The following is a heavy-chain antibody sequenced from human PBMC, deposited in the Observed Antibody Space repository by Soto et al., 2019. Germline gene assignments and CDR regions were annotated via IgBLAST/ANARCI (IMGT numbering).Heavy chain of an antibody. D-gene: IGHD3-10*01. CDR2: IYYSGST. CDR3: ARAGPFYGSGSYYANNWFDP. J-gene: IGHJ5*02. Sequence: SETLSLTCTVSGGSISSYYWSWIRQPPGKGLEWIGYIYYSGSTNYNPSLKSRVTISVDTSKNQFSLKLSSVTAADTAVYYCARAGPFYGSGSYYANNWFDPWGQGTLVTV. V-gene: IGHV4-59*13. CDR1: GGSISSYY.